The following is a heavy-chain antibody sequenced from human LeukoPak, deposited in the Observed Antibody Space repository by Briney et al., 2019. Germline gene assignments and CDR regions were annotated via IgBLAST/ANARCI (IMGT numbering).Heavy chain of an antibody. V-gene: IGHV3-66*01. D-gene: IGHD2-2*01. J-gene: IGHJ4*02. CDR3: AKIPKGGYFDY. CDR1: GFTVSSTY. Sequence: PGGSLRLSCAASGFTVSSTYVSWVRQAPGKGLEWVSVIYPDGNTYYVDSVKGRFAISRDNSKNTLYLQMNSLRAEDTAVYYCAKIPKGGYFDYWGQGTLVTVSS. CDR2: IYPDGNT.